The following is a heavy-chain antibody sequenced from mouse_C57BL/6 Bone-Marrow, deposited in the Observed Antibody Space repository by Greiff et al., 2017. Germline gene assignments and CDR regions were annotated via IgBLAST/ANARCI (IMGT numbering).Heavy chain of an antibody. CDR2: IWRGGST. D-gene: IGHD1-1*01. J-gene: IGHJ4*01. CDR1: GFSLTSYG. V-gene: IGHV2-5*01. CDR3: AKKERDYFYAMDY. Sequence: QVQLQQSGPGLVQPSHSLSITCTVSGFSLTSYGVHWVRQSPGKGLEWLGVIWRGGSTDYNAAFMSRLSITKDNSKSQVFFKMNSLQADDTAIYYCAKKERDYFYAMDYWGQGTSVTVSS.